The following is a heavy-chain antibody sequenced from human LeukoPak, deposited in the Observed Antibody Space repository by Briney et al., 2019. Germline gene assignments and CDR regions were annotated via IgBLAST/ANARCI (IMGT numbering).Heavy chain of an antibody. Sequence: SETLSLTCAVYGGSFSGYYRTWVRQTPEKGLEGVGEMNPSGSTNYNPSLKSRVTISGDTSKNQFSLELRSVTAADTAVYYCARGRQDVTMIVVVMTAVSYYLDVWGKGTTVTVS. D-gene: IGHD3-22*01. CDR3: ARGRQDVTMIVVVMTAVSYYLDV. CDR1: GGSFSGYY. J-gene: IGHJ6*03. CDR2: MNPSGST. V-gene: IGHV4-34*01.